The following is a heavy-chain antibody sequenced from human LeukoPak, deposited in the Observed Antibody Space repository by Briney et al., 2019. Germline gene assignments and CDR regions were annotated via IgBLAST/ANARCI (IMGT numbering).Heavy chain of an antibody. CDR3: AKDVGPWFDRYYYYGMDV. V-gene: IGHV3-23*01. D-gene: IGHD1-26*01. CDR2: ISGSGGST. Sequence: GGSLRLSCAASGFTFSSYAMSWVRQAPGKGLEWVSAISGSGGSTYYADSVKGRFTISRDNSKNTLYLQMNSLRAEDTAVYYCAKDVGPWFDRYYYYGMDVWGQGTTVTVSS. CDR1: GFTFSSYA. J-gene: IGHJ6*02.